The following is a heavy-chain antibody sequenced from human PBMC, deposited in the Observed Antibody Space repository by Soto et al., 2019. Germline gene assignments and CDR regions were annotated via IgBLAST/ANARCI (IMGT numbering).Heavy chain of an antibody. J-gene: IGHJ1*01. CDR1: GYNFFDYG. D-gene: IGHD1-1*01. CDR2: VSPKSGNT. V-gene: IGHV1-18*01. Sequence: QIRLVQSGAEVKKPGASVKVSCKASGYNFFDYGVSWVRQAPGPGLAWMGWVSPKSGNTDYARKVQSRVTMTTDTSTRTAYMELRGLRSDDTAVYYCARGRTVSSIGPLLVWGQGTLVSVSS. CDR3: ARGRTVSSIGPLLV.